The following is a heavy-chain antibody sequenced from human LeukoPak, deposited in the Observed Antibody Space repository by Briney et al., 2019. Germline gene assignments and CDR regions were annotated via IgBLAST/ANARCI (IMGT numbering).Heavy chain of an antibody. Sequence: SETPSLTCTVSGGSISSSSYYWSWIRQSAGKGLEWIGRIYTSGSTNYSPSLKSRVTMSVDTSKNQFSLQLRSLTAADTAVYYCARGGGCSDTSCYNFDYWGQGTLVTVSS. J-gene: IGHJ4*02. CDR2: IYTSGST. D-gene: IGHD2-2*02. V-gene: IGHV4-61*02. CDR3: ARGGGCSDTSCYNFDY. CDR1: GGSISSSSYY.